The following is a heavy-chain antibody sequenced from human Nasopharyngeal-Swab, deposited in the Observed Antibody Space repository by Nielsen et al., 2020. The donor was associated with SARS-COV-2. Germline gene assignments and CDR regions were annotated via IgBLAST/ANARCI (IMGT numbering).Heavy chain of an antibody. CDR1: GYSFTSYW. Sequence: KVSCKGSGYSFTSYWIGWVRQMPGKGLEWMGIIYPGDSDTRYSPSFQGQVTISADKSISTAYLQWSSLKVSDTAMYYCARSDRDGDPYYFDYWGQGTLVTVSS. D-gene: IGHD5-24*01. CDR2: IYPGDSDT. J-gene: IGHJ4*02. CDR3: ARSDRDGDPYYFDY. V-gene: IGHV5-51*01.